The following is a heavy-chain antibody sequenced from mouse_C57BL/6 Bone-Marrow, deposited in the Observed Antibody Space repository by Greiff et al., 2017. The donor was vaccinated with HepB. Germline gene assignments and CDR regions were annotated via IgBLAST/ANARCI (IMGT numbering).Heavy chain of an antibody. CDR3: ARVRGREGYPWFAY. Sequence: QVQLQQPGAELVRPGSSVKLSCKASGYTFTSYWMPWVKQRPIQGLEWIGNIDPSDSETHYNQKFKDKATLTVDKSSSTAYMQLSRLTSEDSAVYYCARVRGREGYPWFAYWGQGTLVTVSA. V-gene: IGHV1-52*01. D-gene: IGHD2-2*01. J-gene: IGHJ3*01. CDR1: GYTFTSYW. CDR2: IDPSDSET.